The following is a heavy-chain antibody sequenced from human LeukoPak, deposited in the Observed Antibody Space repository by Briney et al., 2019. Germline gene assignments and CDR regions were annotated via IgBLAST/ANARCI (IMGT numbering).Heavy chain of an antibody. CDR3: AREGTLDSSGYYLGY. J-gene: IGHJ4*02. CDR1: GGPISSYY. CDR2: IYYNGNT. D-gene: IGHD3-22*01. V-gene: IGHV4-59*01. Sequence: SETLSLTCTVSGGPISSYYWSWIRQPPGKGLDWIGYIYYNGNTNYNPSLKSRVTISVDPSKNQFFLKLSSVTAAHTAVYYCAREGTLDSSGYYLGYWGQGTLVTVSS.